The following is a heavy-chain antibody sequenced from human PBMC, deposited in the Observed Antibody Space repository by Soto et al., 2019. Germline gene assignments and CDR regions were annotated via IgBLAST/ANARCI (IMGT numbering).Heavy chain of an antibody. CDR3: ARLLHDNRGYYYFDH. CDR2: IYYSGNI. V-gene: IGHV4-39*01. CDR1: GGSITSTSYY. J-gene: IGHJ4*02. D-gene: IGHD3-9*01. Sequence: PSETLSLTCSVSGGSITSTSYYWGWIRHPPGKGLEWIAAIYYSGNIYHNPSLKSRVTMSIDTSKNQFSLKMSSVTAADTAVYYCARLLHDNRGYYYFDHWGRGTLVTVSS.